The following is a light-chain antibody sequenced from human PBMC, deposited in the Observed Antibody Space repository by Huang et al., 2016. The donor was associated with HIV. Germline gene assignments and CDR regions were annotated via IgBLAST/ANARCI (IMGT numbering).Light chain of an antibody. Sequence: EIVLTQSPDTLSLSPGERATFSCRASQSVNRNYLAWYQQRPGQAPKLLLYGASTRATGMPDRCSGSGSGTDFTLTISRRAPEDFAVYYCQQFGSSPPYSFGQGTKLEIK. J-gene: IGKJ2*03. CDR3: QQFGSSPPYS. CDR1: QSVNRNY. CDR2: GAS. V-gene: IGKV3-20*01.